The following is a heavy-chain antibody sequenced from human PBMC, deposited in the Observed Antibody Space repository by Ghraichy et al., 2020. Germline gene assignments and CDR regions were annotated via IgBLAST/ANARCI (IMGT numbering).Heavy chain of an antibody. CDR1: GFTFSIHD. CDR2: ISASSSSI. CDR3: ASLEWGPNY. Sequence: GESLRLSCAASGFTFSIHDMNWVRQAPGKGLQWVSYISASSSSIYYADSVEGRFTISRDNANNLMYLQMNTLRAEDTAVYYCASLEWGPNYWGKGTLVTVSS. D-gene: IGHD1-1*01. V-gene: IGHV3-48*01. J-gene: IGHJ4*02.